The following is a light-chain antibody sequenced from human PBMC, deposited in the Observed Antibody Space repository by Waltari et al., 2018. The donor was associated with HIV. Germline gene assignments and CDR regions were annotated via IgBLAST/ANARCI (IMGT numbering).Light chain of an antibody. V-gene: IGLV2-23*02. J-gene: IGLJ2*01. CDR3: CSYAGSSNVV. CDR2: EVN. CDR1: STNIGIYNL. Sequence: QSALTQSASVSGSPGQSITISCPGTSTNIGIYNLVSWYQQHPGKAPKVIIYEVNKRPSGVSNRFSGSTSGSTASLTISGLQAEDEADYYCCSYAGSSNVVFGGGTKLTVL.